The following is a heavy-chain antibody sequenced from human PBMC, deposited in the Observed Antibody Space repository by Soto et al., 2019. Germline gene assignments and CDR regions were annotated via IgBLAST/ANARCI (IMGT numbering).Heavy chain of an antibody. CDR3: ASNPGRGWIGGPGYAGVQDLFVF. D-gene: IGHD3-16*01. V-gene: IGHV5-51*01. CDR2: IYPGDSDT. J-gene: IGHJ3*01. Sequence: GESLKISCKGSGYSFTSYWIGWVRQMPGKGLEWMGIIYPGDSDTRYSPSFQGQVTISADKSISTAYLQWSSLKASDTAMYYCASNPGRGWIGGPGYAGVQDLFVFRGKGTLV. CDR1: GYSFTSYW.